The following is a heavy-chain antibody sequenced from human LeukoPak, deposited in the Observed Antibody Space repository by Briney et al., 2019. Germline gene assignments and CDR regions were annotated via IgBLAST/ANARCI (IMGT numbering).Heavy chain of an antibody. D-gene: IGHD3-10*01. CDR2: ISPSDGTV. J-gene: IGHJ1*01. CDR1: GFTFSSYS. Sequence: TGGSLRLSCAASGFTFSSYSMNWVRQAPGKGLEWVSYISPSDGTVYYADPVKGRFSISRDNAKDSLYLQMNSLRDEDTAVYYCARTHYYGSGGFFQPWGQGTLVTVSS. V-gene: IGHV3-48*02. CDR3: ARTHYYGSGGFFQP.